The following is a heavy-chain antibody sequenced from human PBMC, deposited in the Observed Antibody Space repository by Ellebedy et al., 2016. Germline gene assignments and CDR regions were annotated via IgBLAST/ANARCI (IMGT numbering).Heavy chain of an antibody. CDR3: ARGEVVTAILYYYYGMDV. CDR1: GGSISSSSYY. J-gene: IGHJ6*02. V-gene: IGHV4-39*01. Sequence: SETLSLXCTVSGGSISSSSYYWGWIRQPPGKGLEWIGTIYYSGTTYYNPSLKSRVTISVDTSKNQFSLKLSSVTAGDTAVYYCARGEVVTAILYYYYGMDVWGQGTTVTVSS. D-gene: IGHD2-21*02. CDR2: IYYSGTT.